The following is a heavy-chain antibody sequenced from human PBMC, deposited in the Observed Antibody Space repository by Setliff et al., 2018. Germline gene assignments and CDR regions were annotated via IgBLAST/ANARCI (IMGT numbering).Heavy chain of an antibody. J-gene: IGHJ4*02. CDR2: IYWDDDK. CDR3: ARCITIFGVVIPNAFDY. CDR1: GFSLSTSGVG. Sequence: SGPTLVNPTQTLTMTCTFSGFSLSTSGVGVGWIRQPPGKALEWLALIYWDDDKRYSPSLKSRLTITKDTSKNQVVLTMTNMDPVDTATYYCARCITIFGVVIPNAFDYWGQGTLVTVSS. D-gene: IGHD3-3*01. V-gene: IGHV2-5*02.